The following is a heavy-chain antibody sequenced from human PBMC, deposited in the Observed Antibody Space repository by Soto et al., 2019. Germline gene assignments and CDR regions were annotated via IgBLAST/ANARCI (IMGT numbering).Heavy chain of an antibody. J-gene: IGHJ6*02. CDR3: ARDQYRNSSSGYGTPPYGMDV. CDR1: GYTFTSYG. D-gene: IGHD6-13*01. V-gene: IGHV1-18*01. Sequence: QVQLVQSGAEVKKPGASVKVSCKASGYTFTSYGISWVRQAPGQGLEWMGWISAYNGNTNYAQKLQGRVTMTTDTSTXXAXMXQRSLRSDDTAVYYCARDQYRNSSSGYGTPPYGMDVWGQGTTVTVSS. CDR2: ISAYNGNT.